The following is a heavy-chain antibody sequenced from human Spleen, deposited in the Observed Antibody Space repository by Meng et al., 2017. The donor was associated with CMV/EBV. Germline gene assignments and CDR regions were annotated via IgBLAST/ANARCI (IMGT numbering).Heavy chain of an antibody. CDR2: INPNSGGT. CDR3: ARSDIVVVPDPFDY. CDR1: GYTFTGYY. Sequence: ASVKVSCKASGYTFTGYYMHWVRQAPGQGLEWMGWINPNSGGTNYAQKFQGRVTMTRDTSISTAYMELSRLRSDDTAVYYCARSDIVVVPDPFDYWGQGTLVTVSS. V-gene: IGHV1-2*02. J-gene: IGHJ4*02. D-gene: IGHD2-2*01.